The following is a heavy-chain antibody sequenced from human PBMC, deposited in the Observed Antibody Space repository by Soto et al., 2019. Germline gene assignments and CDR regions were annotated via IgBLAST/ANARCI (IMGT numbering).Heavy chain of an antibody. Sequence: HPGGSLRLSCAASGFTFSGYDMNWVRQAPGKGLEWVSYISSSGSTIYYADSVKGRFTISRDNAKNSLYLQMNSLRAEDTAVYYCARDSEMDTMVRGVIIEAGYYYGMDVWGQGTTVTVSS. V-gene: IGHV3-48*03. J-gene: IGHJ6*02. CDR3: ARDSEMDTMVRGVIIEAGYYYGMDV. D-gene: IGHD3-10*01. CDR2: ISSSGSTI. CDR1: GFTFSGYD.